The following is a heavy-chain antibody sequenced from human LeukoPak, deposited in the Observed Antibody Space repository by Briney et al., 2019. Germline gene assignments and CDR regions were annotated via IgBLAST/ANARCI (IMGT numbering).Heavy chain of an antibody. CDR3: AIVPAAPIDAFDY. CDR2: ISSSSSTI. Sequence: GGSLRLSCAVSGFTFSSYSMNWVRQAPGKGLEWVSYISSSSSTIYYADSVKGRFTISRGNAKNSLYLQMNSLRAEDTAVYYCAIVPAAPIDAFDYWGQGTLVTVSS. V-gene: IGHV3-48*01. CDR1: GFTFSSYS. J-gene: IGHJ4*02. D-gene: IGHD2-2*01.